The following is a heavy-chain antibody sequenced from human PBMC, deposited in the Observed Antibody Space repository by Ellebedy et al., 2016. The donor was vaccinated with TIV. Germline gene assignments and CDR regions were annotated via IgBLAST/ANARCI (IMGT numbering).Heavy chain of an antibody. D-gene: IGHD2-15*01. V-gene: IGHV3-33*01. J-gene: IGHJ4*02. Sequence: PGGSLRLSCAASGFTFSDYTMHWVSHTPGKGLEWVAVIWYDGKTKLYADSVKGRFSIARDNFKNTLYLQMNSLRTEDTAMYYCATQIRISPQYWGQGTLVTVSS. CDR3: ATQIRISPQY. CDR1: GFTFSDYT. CDR2: IWYDGKTK.